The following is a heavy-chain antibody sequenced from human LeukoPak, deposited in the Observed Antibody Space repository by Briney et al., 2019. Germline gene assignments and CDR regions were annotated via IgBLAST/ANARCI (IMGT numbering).Heavy chain of an antibody. CDR2: VYTSGTT. CDR3: ARSTGWSSDLFDY. Sequence: SETLSLTCTVSGGSISGYYWNWIRQPAGKGLEWIGRVYTSGTTNYSPSLKSRITMSVDTSKNQFSLRLISVTAADTAVYYCARSTGWSSDLFDYWGQGTLVTASS. D-gene: IGHD6-19*01. V-gene: IGHV4-4*07. J-gene: IGHJ4*02. CDR1: GGSISGYY.